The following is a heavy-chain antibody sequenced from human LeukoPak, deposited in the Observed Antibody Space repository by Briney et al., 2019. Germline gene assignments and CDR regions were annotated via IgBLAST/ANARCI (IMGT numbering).Heavy chain of an antibody. J-gene: IGHJ6*03. CDR1: GGSFNAYY. Sequence: SETLSLTCAVYGGSFNAYYWTWIRQTPGKGLEWIGEINHSGNTNYNPSLESRVTISADTSKNQFSLNLGSVTAADTAIYYCARGLRFLHGPGYYYMDVWGKGTTVTVSS. V-gene: IGHV4-34*01. CDR3: ARGLRFLHGPGYYYMDV. D-gene: IGHD2/OR15-2a*01. CDR2: INHSGNT.